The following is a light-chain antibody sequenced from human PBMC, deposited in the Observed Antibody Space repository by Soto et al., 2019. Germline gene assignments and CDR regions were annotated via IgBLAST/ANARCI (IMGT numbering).Light chain of an antibody. Sequence: EIVLTQSPATLSLSPGERATLSCRASQSVSSYLAWYQQKPGQAPRLLIYDASNMATGIPTSFSGSGSGTDFSLTISSLESEGFAVYYCQQRSNWPTFGGGNKVEIK. J-gene: IGKJ4*01. CDR3: QQRSNWPT. CDR1: QSVSSY. V-gene: IGKV3-11*01. CDR2: DAS.